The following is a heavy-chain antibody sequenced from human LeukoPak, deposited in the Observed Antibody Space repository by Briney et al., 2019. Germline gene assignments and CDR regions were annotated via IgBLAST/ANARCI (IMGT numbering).Heavy chain of an antibody. Sequence: SSETLSLTCTVSGGSISSYYWSWIRQPPGRGLEWIGYIYYSGSTNYNPSLKSRVTISVDTSKNQFSLKLSSVTAADTAVYYCARFGYSSGWYFGGEVPTKKPLDYWGQGTLVTVSS. V-gene: IGHV4-59*08. J-gene: IGHJ4*02. CDR2: IYYSGST. D-gene: IGHD6-19*01. CDR3: ARFGYSSGWYFGGEVPTKKPLDY. CDR1: GGSISSYY.